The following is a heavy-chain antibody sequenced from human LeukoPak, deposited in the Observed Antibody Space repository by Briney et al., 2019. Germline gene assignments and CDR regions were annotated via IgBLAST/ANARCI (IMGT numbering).Heavy chain of an antibody. J-gene: IGHJ5*02. Sequence: TSETLSLTCTVSGGSISSYYWSWIWQPAGKGLEWIGRIYTSGSTNYNPSLKSRVTMSVDTSKNQFSLKLSSVTAADTAVYYCARDSSSWYPNWFDPWGQGTLVTVSS. CDR1: GGSISSYY. D-gene: IGHD6-13*01. CDR3: ARDSSSWYPNWFDP. CDR2: IYTSGST. V-gene: IGHV4-4*07.